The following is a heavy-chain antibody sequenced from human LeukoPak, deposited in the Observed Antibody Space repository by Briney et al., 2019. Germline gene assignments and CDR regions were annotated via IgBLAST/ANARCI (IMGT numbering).Heavy chain of an antibody. CDR3: ATWPGAWYGEDY. V-gene: IGHV3-23*01. CDR1: GFTFSSYW. CDR2: ISGSGVST. Sequence: GGSLRLSCAASGFTFSSYWMSWVRQAPGKGLEWVSAISGSGVSTYYADSVKGRSTISRDNSQNTMYLQMNGLRAEDTAVYYCATWPGAWYGEDYWGQGTLVTVSS. D-gene: IGHD3-10*01. J-gene: IGHJ4*02.